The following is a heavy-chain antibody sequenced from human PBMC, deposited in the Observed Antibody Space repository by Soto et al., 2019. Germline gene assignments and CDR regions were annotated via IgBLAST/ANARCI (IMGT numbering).Heavy chain of an antibody. V-gene: IGHV5-51*01. CDR3: ARAQSYQLLFSFEY. D-gene: IGHD2-2*01. CDR1: GYSFTSYW. Sequence: GESLQISCKGSGYSFTSYWIGCVRQMPGKGLEWMGIIYPGDSDTRYSPSFQGQVTISADKSISTAYLQWSSLKASDTAMYYCARAQSYQLLFSFEYWGEGTLVTVSS. CDR2: IYPGDSDT. J-gene: IGHJ4*02.